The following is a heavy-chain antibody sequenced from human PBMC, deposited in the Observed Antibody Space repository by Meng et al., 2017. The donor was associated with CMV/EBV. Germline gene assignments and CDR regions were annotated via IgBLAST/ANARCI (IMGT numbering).Heavy chain of an antibody. V-gene: IGHV4-61*01. CDR3: ARDATNIGYCSSTSCRYFDY. J-gene: IGHJ4*02. Sequence: SETLSLTCTVSGGSVSSGSYYWSWIRQPPGKGLEWIGYIYYSGSTNYNPSLKSRVTISVDTSKNQFSLKLSSVTAADTAVYYCARDATNIGYCSSTSCRYFDYWGQGTLVTVSS. CDR1: GGSVSSGSYY. CDR2: IYYSGST. D-gene: IGHD2-2*01.